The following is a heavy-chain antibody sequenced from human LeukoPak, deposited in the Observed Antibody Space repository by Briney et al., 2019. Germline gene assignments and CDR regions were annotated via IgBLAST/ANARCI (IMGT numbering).Heavy chain of an antibody. CDR2: IWYDGSNK. D-gene: IGHD3-22*01. J-gene: IGHJ4*02. V-gene: IGHV3-33*06. Sequence: PGGSLRLSCAASGFTFSSYGMHWVRQAPGKGLEWVAVIWYDGSNKYYADSVKGRFTISRDNSKNTLYLQMNSLRAEDTAVYYCAKARGYAESGGYPVFDYWGQGTLVTVSS. CDR1: GFTFSSYG. CDR3: AKARGYAESGGYPVFDY.